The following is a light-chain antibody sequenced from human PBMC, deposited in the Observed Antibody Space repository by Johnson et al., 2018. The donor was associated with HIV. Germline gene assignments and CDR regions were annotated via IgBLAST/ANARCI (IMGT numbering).Light chain of an antibody. V-gene: IGLV1-51*02. CDR2: ENN. CDR1: SSNIGNNY. CDR3: GTWDNSLSANV. J-gene: IGLJ1*01. Sequence: QSVLTQPPSVSAAPGQKVTISCSGSSSNIGNNYVSWYQQLPGTAPKLLMYENNKRPSGIPDRFSGSKSGTSATLDITGLQTGDEADYYCGTWDNSLSANVFGTWTKVPVL.